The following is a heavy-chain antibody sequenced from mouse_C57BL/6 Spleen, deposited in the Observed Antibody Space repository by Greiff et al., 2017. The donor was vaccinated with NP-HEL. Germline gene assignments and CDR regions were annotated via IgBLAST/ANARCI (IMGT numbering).Heavy chain of an antibody. CDR2: INPSDSDT. CDR3: AIPYDYDVGFAY. J-gene: IGHJ3*01. Sequence: QVQLQQPGAELVKPGASVKVSCKASGYTFTSYWMHWVKQRPGQGLEWIGRINPSDSDTNYNQKFKGKATLTVDKSSSTAYMQLSSLTSEDSAVYYCAIPYDYDVGFAYWGQGTLVTVSA. D-gene: IGHD2-4*01. V-gene: IGHV1-74*01. CDR1: GYTFTSYW.